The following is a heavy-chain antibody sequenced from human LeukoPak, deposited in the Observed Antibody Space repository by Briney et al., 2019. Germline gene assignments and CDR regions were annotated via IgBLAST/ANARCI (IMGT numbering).Heavy chain of an antibody. D-gene: IGHD2-21*01. CDR2: TKKDGSEK. J-gene: IGHJ4*02. CDR1: GFTFSSYW. V-gene: IGHV3-7*01. Sequence: PGGSLRLSCAASGFTFSSYWMSWVRQAPGKGLEWVANTKKDGSEKYYVDSVKGRFTISRDNAKNSLYLQMNSLRVEDTAVYYCVREGYFVFDFWGQGALVTVSS. CDR3: VREGYFVFDF.